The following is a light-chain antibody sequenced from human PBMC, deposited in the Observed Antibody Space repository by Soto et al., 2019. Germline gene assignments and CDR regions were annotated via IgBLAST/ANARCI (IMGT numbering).Light chain of an antibody. CDR2: GAS. CDR3: QQTYSDIS. V-gene: IGKV1-39*01. CDR1: RTINTY. J-gene: IGKJ4*01. Sequence: DVRMIKSLYSPPASVGDTISITCRASRTINTYLNWFQQKPGEPHRLLIYGASTLHDGVPSRFSGSGSGADFTLTISGLQPEDFASYHCQQTYSDISFGGGTKVDTK.